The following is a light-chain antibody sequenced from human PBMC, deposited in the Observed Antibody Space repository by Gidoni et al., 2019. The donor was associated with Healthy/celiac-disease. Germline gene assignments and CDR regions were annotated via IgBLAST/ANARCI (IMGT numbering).Light chain of an antibody. V-gene: IGLV3-1*01. CDR1: KLGDKY. CDR3: QAWDSSTVV. J-gene: IGLJ2*01. CDR2: QDS. Sequence: YELTQPPSVSVSPGQTASIPCPGDKLGDKYACWYQQKPGQSPVLVIYQDSKRPSGIPERFSGSNSGNTATLTISGTQAMDEADYYCQAWDSSTVVFGGGTKLTVL.